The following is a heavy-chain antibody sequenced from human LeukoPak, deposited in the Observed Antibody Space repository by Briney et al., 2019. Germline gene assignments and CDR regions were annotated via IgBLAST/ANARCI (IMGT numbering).Heavy chain of an antibody. CDR3: ASDILTDHAFDI. CDR1: GYTFTGYF. J-gene: IGHJ3*02. V-gene: IGHV1-2*02. D-gene: IGHD2-8*02. CDR2: INPNSGGT. Sequence: ASVKVSCKASGYTFTGYFMHWVRQAPGQGLEWMGWINPNSGGTNYAQKFQGRVTMTRDTSISTAYMELSRLTSDDTAVYYCASDILTDHAFDIWGQGTMVTVSS.